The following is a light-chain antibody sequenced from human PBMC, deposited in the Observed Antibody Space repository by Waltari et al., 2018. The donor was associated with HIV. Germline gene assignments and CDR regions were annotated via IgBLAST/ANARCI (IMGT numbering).Light chain of an antibody. J-gene: IGKJ4*01. CDR3: QQYYIYPLT. Sequence: AIRMTQSPSSFSASTGDRATITCRASQGISSYLAWYQQKPGKAPKLLIYAASTLQSGVPSRFSGSGSGTDFTLTIICLQSEDFATYYCQQYYIYPLTFGGGTKLEIK. CDR1: QGISSY. V-gene: IGKV1-8*01. CDR2: AAS.